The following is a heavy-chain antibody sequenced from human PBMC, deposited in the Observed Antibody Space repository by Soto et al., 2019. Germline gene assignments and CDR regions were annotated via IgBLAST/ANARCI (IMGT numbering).Heavy chain of an antibody. V-gene: IGHV1-18*04. D-gene: IGHD6-6*01. J-gene: IGHJ4*02. CDR3: ARPYSSSFSSSPFDY. Sequence: GASVKVSCKASGYTFTGYYMHWMRQAPGQGLEWMGWISAYNGNTNYAQKLQGRVTMTTDTSTSTAYMELRSLRSDDTAVYYCARPYSSSFSSSPFDYWGQGTLVTVSS. CDR2: ISAYNGNT. CDR1: GYTFTGYY.